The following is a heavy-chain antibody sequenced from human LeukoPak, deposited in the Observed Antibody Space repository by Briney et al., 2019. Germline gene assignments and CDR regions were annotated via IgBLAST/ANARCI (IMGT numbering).Heavy chain of an antibody. V-gene: IGHV3-21*01. CDR3: APSGDPEGGDY. CDR1: GFTFSSYS. CDR2: ISSSSSYI. D-gene: IGHD1-26*01. Sequence: GGSLRLSCAASGFTFSSYSMNWVRQAPGEGLEWVSSISSSSSYIYYADSVKGRFTISRDNAKNSLYLRMNSLRAEDTAVYYCAPSGDPEGGDYWGQGTLVTVSS. J-gene: IGHJ4*02.